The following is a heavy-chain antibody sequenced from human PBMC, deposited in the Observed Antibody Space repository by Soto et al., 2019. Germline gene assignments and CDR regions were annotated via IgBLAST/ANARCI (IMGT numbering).Heavy chain of an antibody. J-gene: IGHJ6*02. CDR1: GGSFSGYY. CDR3: AGDSYYYGSGSYYPQPYYYYGMDV. V-gene: IGHV4-34*01. CDR2: INHSGST. D-gene: IGHD3-10*01. Sequence: PSETLSLTCAVYGGSFSGYYWSWIRQPPGKGLEWIGEINHSGSTNYNPSLKSRVTISVDTSKNQFSLKLSSVTAADTAVYYCAGDSYYYGSGSYYPQPYYYYGMDVWGQGTTVT.